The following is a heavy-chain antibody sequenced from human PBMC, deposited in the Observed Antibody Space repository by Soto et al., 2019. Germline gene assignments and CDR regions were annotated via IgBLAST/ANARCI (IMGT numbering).Heavy chain of an antibody. J-gene: IGHJ6*02. CDR3: ARVHLVRTSSYYCGMDV. V-gene: IGHV3-21*06. CDR2: ISGSGKDT. D-gene: IGHD6-6*01. CDR1: GFTFINYR. Sequence: PGWSLRLSCATSGFTFINYRMNWVREAPGKGLEWVASISGSGKDTFYRDSVKGRFTISRDNAESSLVLQMNSLTVDDTAVYHCARVHLVRTSSYYCGMDVWGPGTTVTVSS.